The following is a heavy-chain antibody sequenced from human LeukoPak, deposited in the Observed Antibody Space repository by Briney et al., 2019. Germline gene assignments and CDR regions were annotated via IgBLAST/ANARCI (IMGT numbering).Heavy chain of an antibody. CDR2: INPNSGGT. CDR1: GYTFTGYY. J-gene: IGHJ4*02. CDR3: ARDSHAYYYDSSGYYSDY. D-gene: IGHD3-22*01. V-gene: IGHV1-2*02. Sequence: VASVKVSCKASGYTFTGYYMHWVRQAPGQGLEWMGWINPNSGGTNYAQKFQGRVTMTRDTSISTAYMELSRLRSDDTAVYYCARDSHAYYYDSSGYYSDYWGQGTLVTVSS.